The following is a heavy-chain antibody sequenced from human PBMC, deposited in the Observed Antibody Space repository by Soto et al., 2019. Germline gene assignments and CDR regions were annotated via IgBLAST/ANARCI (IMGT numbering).Heavy chain of an antibody. CDR1: GYTFTSYG. Sequence: ASVKVSCKASGYTFTSYGISWVRQAPGQGLEWMGWISAYNGNTNYAQKLQGGVTMTTDTSTSTAYMELRSLRSDDTAVYYCARGALRYFGGMLDPPSWFDPWGQGTLVTVSS. D-gene: IGHD3-9*01. V-gene: IGHV1-18*01. CDR3: ARGALRYFGGMLDPPSWFDP. CDR2: ISAYNGNT. J-gene: IGHJ5*02.